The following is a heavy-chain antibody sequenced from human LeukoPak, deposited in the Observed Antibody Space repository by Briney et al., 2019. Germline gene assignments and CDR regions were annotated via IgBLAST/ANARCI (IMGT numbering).Heavy chain of an antibody. CDR2: IYYSGST. V-gene: IGHV4-39*01. CDR3: ARHQAYSSSLGY. D-gene: IGHD6-13*01. Sequence: ASETLSLTCTVSGGSISSSSYYWGWIRQPPGKGLEWIGSIYYSGSTYSNPSLNSRVTISVDTSKNQFSLKLSSVTAADTAVYYCARHQAYSSSLGYWGQGTLVTVSS. J-gene: IGHJ4*02. CDR1: GGSISSSSYY.